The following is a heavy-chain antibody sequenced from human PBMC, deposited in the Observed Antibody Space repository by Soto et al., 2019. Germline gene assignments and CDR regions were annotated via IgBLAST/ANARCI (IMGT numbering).Heavy chain of an antibody. CDR1: GFTCSSYW. CDR3: AREHIAVAGDDAFDI. CDR2: IKQDGSEK. D-gene: IGHD6-19*01. Sequence: GGALRLSCAASGFTCSSYWMSWVRQAPGKGLEWVANIKQDGSEKYYVDSVKGRFTIPRDNAKNSLYLQMNSLRAEDTAVYYCAREHIAVAGDDAFDIWGQGTMVTVSS. V-gene: IGHV3-7*01. J-gene: IGHJ3*02.